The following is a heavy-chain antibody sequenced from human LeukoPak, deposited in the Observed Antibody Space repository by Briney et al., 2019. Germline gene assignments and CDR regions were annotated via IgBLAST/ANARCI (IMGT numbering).Heavy chain of an antibody. CDR2: IIPIVGTA. CDR3: TRDVTVTTNAFDI. V-gene: IGHV1-69*13. D-gene: IGHD4-17*01. Sequence: GASVKVSCKVSGGTFSIFAISWMRQAPGQGLEWMGGIIPIVGTAHYASKFQDRVTIAADESASTVSMELSSLRSEDTAVYYCTRDVTVTTNAFDIWGQGTMVTVSS. J-gene: IGHJ3*02. CDR1: GGTFSIFA.